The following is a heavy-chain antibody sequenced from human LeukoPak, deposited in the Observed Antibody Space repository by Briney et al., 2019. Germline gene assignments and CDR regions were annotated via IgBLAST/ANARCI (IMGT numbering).Heavy chain of an antibody. CDR3: ASSVDTAMVNYYGMDV. J-gene: IGHJ6*02. CDR2: IIPIFGTA. Sequence: GASVKVSFKASGGTFSSYAISWVRQAPGQGLEWMGGIIPIFGTANYAQKFQGRVTITADESTSTAYMELSSLRSEDTAVYYCASSVDTAMVNYYGMDVWGQGTTVTVSS. D-gene: IGHD5-18*01. CDR1: GGTFSSYA. V-gene: IGHV1-69*13.